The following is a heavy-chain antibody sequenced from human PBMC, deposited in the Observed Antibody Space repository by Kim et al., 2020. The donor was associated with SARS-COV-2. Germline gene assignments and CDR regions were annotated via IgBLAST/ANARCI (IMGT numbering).Heavy chain of an antibody. D-gene: IGHD6-6*01. V-gene: IGHV4-39*01. CDR2: IYYSGST. CDR3: ARPGKDSSSPVGY. Sequence: SETLSLTCTVSGGSISSSSYYWGWIRQPPGKGLEWIGSIYYSGSTYYNPSLKSRVTISVDTSKNQFSLKLSSVTAADTAVYYCARPGKDSSSPVGYCGQGTLVTVSS. CDR1: GGSISSSSYY. J-gene: IGHJ4*02.